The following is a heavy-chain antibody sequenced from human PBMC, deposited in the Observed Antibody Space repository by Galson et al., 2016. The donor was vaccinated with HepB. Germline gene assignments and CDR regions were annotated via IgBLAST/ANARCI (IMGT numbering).Heavy chain of an antibody. J-gene: IGHJ4*02. D-gene: IGHD1-1*01. CDR2: ISSGSTYI. CDR3: ARDAGTIATTQAPIEY. Sequence: SLRLSCAASGFTFSRFGMNWVRQAPGKGLEWLSSISSGSTYIYYAESVRGRFTISRDDAKNSLHLQMNSLRAEDTAVYYCARDAGTIATTQAPIEYWGQGTLVTVSS. CDR1: GFTFSRFG. V-gene: IGHV3-21*01.